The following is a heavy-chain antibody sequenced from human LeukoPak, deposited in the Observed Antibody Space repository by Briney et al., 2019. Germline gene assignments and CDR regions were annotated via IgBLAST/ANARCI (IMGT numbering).Heavy chain of an antibody. J-gene: IGHJ4*02. Sequence: ASVKVSCKASGYTFTGYFMHWVRQAPGQGLEWMGWINPNSGDTNYAQKFQGRVTMTRDTPISTAYMELNRLRSDDTAVYYCAMTDLTYYFVYWGQGTLVTVSS. CDR3: AMTDLTYYFVY. CDR1: GYTFTGYF. V-gene: IGHV1-2*02. CDR2: INPNSGDT. D-gene: IGHD2-21*02.